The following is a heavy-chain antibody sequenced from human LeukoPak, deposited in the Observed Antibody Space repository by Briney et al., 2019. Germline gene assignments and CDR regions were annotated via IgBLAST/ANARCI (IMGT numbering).Heavy chain of an antibody. CDR2: IQNDGSST. Sequence: QPGGSLRLSWEASGXTFSSYWVHWVRQAPAKGPEWVSRIQNDGSSTVYADSVKGRFTISRDNAKDTLYLQMNTLRVEDTAVYYCVCYGIAPPYWGQGTLVTVSS. D-gene: IGHD2-8*01. CDR1: GXTFSSYW. V-gene: IGHV3-74*01. J-gene: IGHJ4*02. CDR3: VCYGIAPPY.